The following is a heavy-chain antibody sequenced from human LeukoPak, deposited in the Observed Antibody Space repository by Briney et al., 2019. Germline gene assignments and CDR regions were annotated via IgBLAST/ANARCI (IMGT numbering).Heavy chain of an antibody. V-gene: IGHV4-34*01. Sequence: SETLSLTCAVYGGSFSGYYWSWIRQPPGKGLEWIGEINHSGSTNYNPSLKSRVTISVDTSKNQFSLKLSSVTAADTAVYYCAREADCSSTSCYVIDPWGQGTLVTVSS. D-gene: IGHD2-2*01. CDR3: AREADCSSTSCYVIDP. CDR2: INHSGST. CDR1: GGSFSGYY. J-gene: IGHJ5*02.